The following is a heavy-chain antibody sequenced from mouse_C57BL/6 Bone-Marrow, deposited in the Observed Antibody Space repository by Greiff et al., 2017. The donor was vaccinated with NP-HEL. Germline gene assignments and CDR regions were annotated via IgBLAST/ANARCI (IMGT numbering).Heavy chain of an antibody. CDR3: ARSSGPYAMDY. V-gene: IGHV1-81*01. CDR2: IYPRSGNT. J-gene: IGHJ4*01. CDR1: GYTFTSYG. Sequence: QVQLKQSGAELARPGASVKLSCKASGYTFTSYGISWVKQRTGQGLEWIGEIYPRSGNTYYNEKFKGKATLTADKSSSTAYMDLRSLTSEDSAVYFCARSSGPYAMDYWGQGTSVTVSS. D-gene: IGHD1-3*01.